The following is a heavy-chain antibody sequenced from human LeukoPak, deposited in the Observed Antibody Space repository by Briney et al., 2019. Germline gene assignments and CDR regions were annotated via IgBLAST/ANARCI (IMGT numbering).Heavy chain of an antibody. D-gene: IGHD6-13*01. J-gene: IGHJ4*02. CDR3: ARDLEAANTYYFDY. CDR1: GFTVSSRY. Sequence: GGSLRLSCAASGFTVSSRYMSWVRQAPGKGLEWVSIISSAGTTYYADSVKGRFTISRDNSKNTVYLQVNSLRDEDTAVYYCARDLEAANTYYFDYWGQGTMVTVSS. V-gene: IGHV3-66*01. CDR2: ISSAGTT.